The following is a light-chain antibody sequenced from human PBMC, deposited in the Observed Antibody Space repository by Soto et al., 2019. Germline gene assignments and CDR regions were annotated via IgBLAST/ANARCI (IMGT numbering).Light chain of an antibody. V-gene: IGLV2-8*01. CDR1: SRDVGASDY. J-gene: IGLJ1*01. CDR3: LSHSGSSNV. Sequence: QSALTQPPSASGSPGQSVAISCTGTSRDVGASDYVSWYQQHSGKAPKLLLYEVNTRPSGVTDRFSGSKSGNTASLTVSALQADDEADYYCLSHSGSSNVLGTGTKLTVL. CDR2: EVN.